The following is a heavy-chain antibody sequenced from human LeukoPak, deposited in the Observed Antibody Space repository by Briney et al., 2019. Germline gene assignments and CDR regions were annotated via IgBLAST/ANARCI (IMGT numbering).Heavy chain of an antibody. V-gene: IGHV4-34*08. Sequence: SETLSLTCAVYGGTLIGYDWGWIRQPPGKGLEWIGEINHSGSTNYSPSLKSRVTISIDTSRNQFSLKENSVTAADTAVYYCAMVLYHSGRPGPWGQGTLVTVSP. CDR3: AMVLYHSGRPGP. D-gene: IGHD2/OR15-2a*01. CDR1: GGTLIGYD. CDR2: INHSGST. J-gene: IGHJ5*02.